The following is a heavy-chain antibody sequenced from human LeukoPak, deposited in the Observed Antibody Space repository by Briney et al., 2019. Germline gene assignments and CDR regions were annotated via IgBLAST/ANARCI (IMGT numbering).Heavy chain of an antibody. Sequence: SETLSLTCTVSGGSISSGGFYWSWIRQPPGKGPEWIGYIYYSGSTNYNPSLKSRVTISVDTSKNQFSLKLSSVTAADTAVYYCARDSSNYYDSSGYYSPFRFVAFDIWGQGTMVTVSS. D-gene: IGHD3-22*01. CDR3: ARDSSNYYDSSGYYSPFRFVAFDI. J-gene: IGHJ3*02. V-gene: IGHV4-61*08. CDR1: GGSISSGGFY. CDR2: IYYSGST.